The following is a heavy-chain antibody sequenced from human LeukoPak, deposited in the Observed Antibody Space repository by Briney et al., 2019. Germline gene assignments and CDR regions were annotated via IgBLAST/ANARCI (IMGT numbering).Heavy chain of an antibody. V-gene: IGHV1-69*05. Sequence: GASVKVSCKASGGTFSSYAISCVRQAPGQGLEWMGRIIPIFGTANYAQKFQGRVTITTDESTSTAYMELSSLRSEDTAVYYCARQKRSSGYYEGDVDYWGQGTLVTVSS. CDR3: ARQKRSSGYYEGDVDY. D-gene: IGHD3-22*01. J-gene: IGHJ4*02. CDR1: GGTFSSYA. CDR2: IIPIFGTA.